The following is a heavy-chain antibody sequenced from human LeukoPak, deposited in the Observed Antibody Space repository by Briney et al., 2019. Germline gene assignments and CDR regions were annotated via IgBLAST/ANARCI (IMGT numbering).Heavy chain of an antibody. D-gene: IGHD3-10*02. CDR1: GFTFGDYA. J-gene: IGHJ6*04. CDR2: ISSSGSTI. Sequence: GGSLRLSCTTSGFTFGDYAMNWVRQAPGKGLEWVSYISSSGSTIYYADSVKGRFTISRDNAKNSLYLQMNSLRAEDTAVYYCAELGITMIGGVWGKGTTVTISS. CDR3: AELGITMIGGV. V-gene: IGHV3-48*03.